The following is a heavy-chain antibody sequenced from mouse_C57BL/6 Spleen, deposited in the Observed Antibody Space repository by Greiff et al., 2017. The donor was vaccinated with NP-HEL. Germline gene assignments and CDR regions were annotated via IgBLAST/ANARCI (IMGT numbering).Heavy chain of an antibody. J-gene: IGHJ4*01. CDR3: ARRATTVVATDYAMDY. CDR1: GYTFTSYW. CDR2: IHPNSGST. Sequence: QVQLQQPGAELVKPGASVKLSCKASGYTFTSYWMHWVKQRPGQGLEWIGMIHPNSGSTNYNEKFKSQATLTVDKSSSTAYLQLSSLTSEDSAVYYCARRATTVVATDYAMDYWGQGTSVTVSS. D-gene: IGHD1-1*01. V-gene: IGHV1-64*01.